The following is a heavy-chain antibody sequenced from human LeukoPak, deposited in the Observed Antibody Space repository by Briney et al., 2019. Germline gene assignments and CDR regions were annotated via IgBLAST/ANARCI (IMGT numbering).Heavy chain of an antibody. V-gene: IGHV1-3*04. J-gene: IGHJ3*02. CDR1: GYTFTNYG. CDR2: INTGNGNT. CDR3: ARDTSGWYDYAFDI. D-gene: IGHD6-19*01. Sequence: GASVKVSCKTSGYTFTNYGMHWVRQAPRQSPEWMGWINTGNGNTKYSQKFQGRVTITRDTSASTAYMELSSLRSEDTAVYYCARDTSGWYDYAFDIWGQGTMVTVSS.